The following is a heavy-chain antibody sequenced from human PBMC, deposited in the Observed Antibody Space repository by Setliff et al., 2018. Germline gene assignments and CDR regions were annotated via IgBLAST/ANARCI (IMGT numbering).Heavy chain of an antibody. CDR1: GGSISSGDYY. CDR2: IYSSRST. D-gene: IGHD3-22*01. V-gene: IGHV4-30-4*08. Sequence: PSETLSLTCTVSGGSISSGDYYWSWILQPPGKGLERIGYIYSSRSTYYNPSLKSRVSISVDPSKNQFSLKRSSVTAADTAVYYCARESRYYYDNLGTLDYWGQGTLVTVSS. J-gene: IGHJ4*02. CDR3: ARESRYYYDNLGTLDY.